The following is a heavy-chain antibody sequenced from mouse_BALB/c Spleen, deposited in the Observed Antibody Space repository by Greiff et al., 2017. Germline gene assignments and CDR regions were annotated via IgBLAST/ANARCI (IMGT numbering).Heavy chain of an antibody. Sequence: QVQLKESGPGLVAPSQSLSITCTVSGFSLTSYGVHWVRQPPGKGLEWLGVIWAGGSTNYNSALMSRLSISKDNSKSQVFLKMNSLQTDDTAMYYCARDRGGGYDGFAYWGQGTLVTVSA. CDR1: GFSLTSYG. CDR3: ARDRGGGYDGFAY. V-gene: IGHV2-9*02. D-gene: IGHD2-2*01. J-gene: IGHJ3*01. CDR2: IWAGGST.